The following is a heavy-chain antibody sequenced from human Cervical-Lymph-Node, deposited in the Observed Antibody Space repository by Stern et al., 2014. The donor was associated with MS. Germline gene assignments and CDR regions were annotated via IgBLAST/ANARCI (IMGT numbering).Heavy chain of an antibody. V-gene: IGHV2-5*02. CDR3: APFFYSSTSVGYFDP. Sequence: VTLKESGPTLVKPTQTLTLTCTFSGFSFNTGGVGVGWIRQPPGKAPEWLAFIYWDDDRRYTPSLRNRLTITKDTSKDQVVLTLTNMDPVDTAMYYCAPFFYSSTSVGYFDPWGQGILVIVSS. CDR2: IYWDDDR. CDR1: GFSFNTGGVG. D-gene: IGHD6-19*01. J-gene: IGHJ5*02.